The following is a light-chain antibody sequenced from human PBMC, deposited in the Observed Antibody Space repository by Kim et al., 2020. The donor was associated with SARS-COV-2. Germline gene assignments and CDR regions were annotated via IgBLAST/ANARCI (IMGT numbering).Light chain of an antibody. J-gene: IGLJ3*02. CDR3: QAWDSSTAWV. V-gene: IGLV3-1*01. CDR1: KVGDKY. Sequence: SPGQTASITCSGDKVGDKYACWYQQKPGQSPVLVIYQDSKRPSGIPERFSGSNSGNTATLTISGTQAMDEADYYCQAWDSSTAWVFGGGTKLTVL. CDR2: QDS.